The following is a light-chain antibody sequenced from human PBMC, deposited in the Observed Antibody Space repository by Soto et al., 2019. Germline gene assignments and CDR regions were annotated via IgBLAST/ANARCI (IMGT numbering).Light chain of an antibody. Sequence: DIQMTQSPSTLSASVGDRAAISCPSSQSITGWLAWFQQKPGKAPKLLIYKASSLQSGVPSRFNGSGSGTEFTLTIDSLQPDDFASYYCQQRRSWPLITFGQGTRLEIK. CDR3: QQRRSWPLIT. J-gene: IGKJ5*01. V-gene: IGKV1-5*03. CDR1: QSITGW. CDR2: KAS.